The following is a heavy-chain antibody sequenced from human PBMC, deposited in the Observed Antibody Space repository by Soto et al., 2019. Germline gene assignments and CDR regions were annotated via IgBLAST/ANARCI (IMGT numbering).Heavy chain of an antibody. V-gene: IGHV4-30-4*01. J-gene: IGHJ6*02. D-gene: IGHD5-18*01. CDR3: ARAVIVDTAMGYYYYYGMDV. Sequence: SETLSLTCTVSGGSISSGYYYWSWIRQPPGKGLEWIGYIYYSGSTYYNPSLKSRVTISVDTSKNQFSLKLSSVTAADTAVYNCARAVIVDTAMGYYYYYGMDVWGQGTTVTVSS. CDR2: IYYSGST. CDR1: GGSISSGYYY.